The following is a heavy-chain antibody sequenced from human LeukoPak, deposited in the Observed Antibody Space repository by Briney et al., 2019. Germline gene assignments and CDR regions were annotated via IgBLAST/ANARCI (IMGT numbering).Heavy chain of an antibody. CDR3: ASVRGYSSGWYASGFDP. CDR1: GGSITSSSYY. Sequence: SETLSLTCTVSGGSITSSSYYWGWIRQPPGKGPEWIGSIYYTGSTNYNPSLKSRVTISLDTSKNQLSLKLTSVTAADTAVYYCASVRGYSSGWYASGFDPWGQGTLVTVSS. CDR2: IYYTGST. V-gene: IGHV4-39*07. D-gene: IGHD6-19*01. J-gene: IGHJ5*02.